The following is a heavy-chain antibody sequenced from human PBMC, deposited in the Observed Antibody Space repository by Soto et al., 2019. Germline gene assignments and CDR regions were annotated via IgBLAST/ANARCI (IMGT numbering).Heavy chain of an antibody. CDR3: ARAHRLLCFGEFQHDY. J-gene: IGHJ4*02. CDR2: INHSGST. D-gene: IGHD3-10*01. V-gene: IGHV4-34*01. CDR1: GGSFSGYY. Sequence: QLQLQQWGAGLLKPSETLSLTCAVYGGSFSGYYWSWIRKPPGKGLEWIGEINHSGSTNYNPSLKGGVPISADTSRNQFPLQLSSVTAAATAVYDRARAHRLLCFGEFQHDYWGEGTLVTVSS.